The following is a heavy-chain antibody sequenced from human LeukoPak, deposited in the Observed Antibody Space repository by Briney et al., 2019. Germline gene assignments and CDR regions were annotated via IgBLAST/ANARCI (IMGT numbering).Heavy chain of an antibody. V-gene: IGHV4-28*06. D-gene: IGHD3-22*01. Sequence: SDTLSLTCAVSGYSISSSNWWGWIRQPPGKGLEWIGYIYYSGSTNYNPSLKSRVTMSVDTSKNQFSLKLSSVTALDTAVYYCARNYDSSGYSGFDPWGQGTLVTVSS. CDR2: IYYSGST. CDR1: GYSISSSNW. J-gene: IGHJ5*02. CDR3: ARNYDSSGYSGFDP.